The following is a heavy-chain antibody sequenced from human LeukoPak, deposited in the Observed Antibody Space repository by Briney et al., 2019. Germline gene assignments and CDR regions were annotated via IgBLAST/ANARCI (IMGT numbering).Heavy chain of an antibody. CDR2: IYTSGST. Sequence: PSETLSLTCTVSGGSISSYYWSWIRQPAGKGLEWIGRIYTSGSTNYNPSLKSRVTMPVDTSKNQFSLKLSSVTAADTAVYYCASTRSGSSWYYFDYWGQGTLVTVPS. CDR1: GGSISSYY. J-gene: IGHJ4*02. CDR3: ASTRSGSSWYYFDY. V-gene: IGHV4-4*07. D-gene: IGHD6-13*01.